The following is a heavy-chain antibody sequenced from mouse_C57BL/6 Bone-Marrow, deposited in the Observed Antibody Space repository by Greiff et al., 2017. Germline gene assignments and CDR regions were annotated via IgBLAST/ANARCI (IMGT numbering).Heavy chain of an antibody. CDR3: ARDPHYYGSSVDY. D-gene: IGHD1-1*01. CDR2: ISYDGSN. J-gene: IGHJ2*01. V-gene: IGHV3-6*01. CDR1: GYSITSGYY. Sequence: EVKLQESGPGLVKPSQSLSLTCSVTGYSITSGYYWNWIRQFPGNKLEWMGYISYDGSNNYNPSLKNRISITRDTSKNQFFLKLNSVTTEDTATYYCARDPHYYGSSVDYWGQGTTLTVSS.